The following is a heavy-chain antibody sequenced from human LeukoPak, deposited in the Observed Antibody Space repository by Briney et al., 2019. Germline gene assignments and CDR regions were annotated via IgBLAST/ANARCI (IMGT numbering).Heavy chain of an antibody. D-gene: IGHD2-2*01. CDR3: ARGSGSSTGTSFAFDY. V-gene: IGHV1-69*13. CDR2: IIPIFGTA. J-gene: IGHJ4*02. Sequence: ASVKVSCKASGGTFSSYAISWVRQAPGQGLEWMGGIIPIFGTANYAQKFQGRVTITADESTSTAYMELSSPRSEDTAVYYCARGSGSSTGTSFAFDYWGQGTLVTVSS. CDR1: GGTFSSYA.